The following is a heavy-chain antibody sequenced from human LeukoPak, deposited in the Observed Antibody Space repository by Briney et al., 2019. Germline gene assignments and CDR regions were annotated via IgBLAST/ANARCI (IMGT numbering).Heavy chain of an antibody. CDR1: GYSISSGYY. J-gene: IGHJ4*02. CDR2: IYHSGST. CDR3: AKDVGGRFGELFQGNFDY. D-gene: IGHD3-10*01. V-gene: IGHV4-38-2*02. Sequence: PSETLSLTCAVSGYSISSGYYWGWIRQPPGKGLEWIGSIYHSGSTYYNPSLKSRVTISVDTSKNQFSLKLSSVTAADTAVYCCAKDVGGRFGELFQGNFDYWGQGTLVTVSS.